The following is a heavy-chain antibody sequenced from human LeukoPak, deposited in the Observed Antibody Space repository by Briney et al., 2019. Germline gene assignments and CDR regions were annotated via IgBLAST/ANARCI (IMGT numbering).Heavy chain of an antibody. Sequence: GGSLRLSCAASGFTVSSNYMSWVRQAPGKGLEWVSVIYSGGSTYYVDSVKGRFTISRDNSKNTLYLQMNSLRVEDTAVYYCAKLPVAGLYFDYWGQGTLVTVSS. CDR1: GFTVSSNY. V-gene: IGHV3-53*01. CDR2: IYSGGST. D-gene: IGHD6-19*01. CDR3: AKLPVAGLYFDY. J-gene: IGHJ4*02.